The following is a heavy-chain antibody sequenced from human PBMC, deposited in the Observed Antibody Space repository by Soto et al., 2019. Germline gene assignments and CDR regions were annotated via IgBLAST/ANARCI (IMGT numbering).Heavy chain of an antibody. CDR1: GGSISSSSYY. D-gene: IGHD6-6*01. CDR2: IYYSGST. CDR3: ARGYSSSPNYYYYYYMDV. J-gene: IGHJ6*03. V-gene: IGHV4-61*05. Sequence: SETLSLTCTVSGGSISSSSYYWGWIRQPPGKGLEWIGYIYYSGSTNYNPSLKSRVTISVDTSKNQFSLKLSSVTAADTAVYYCARGYSSSPNYYYYYYMDVWGKGTTVTVSS.